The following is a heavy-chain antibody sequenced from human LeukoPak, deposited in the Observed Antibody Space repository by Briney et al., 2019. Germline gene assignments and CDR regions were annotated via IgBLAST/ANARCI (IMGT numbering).Heavy chain of an antibody. CDR1: GYTFTDYY. Sequence: ASVKVSCKASGYTFTDYYIHWVRQAPGQGLEWVGRINPNSGATHYPQKFQGRVTMTRDTSINTAYLELNSLRSDDTAIYYCARDEQGGTTGGLGYWGQATLVTVSS. V-gene: IGHV1-2*06. CDR3: ARDEQGGTTGGLGY. D-gene: IGHD4-17*01. CDR2: INPNSGAT. J-gene: IGHJ4*02.